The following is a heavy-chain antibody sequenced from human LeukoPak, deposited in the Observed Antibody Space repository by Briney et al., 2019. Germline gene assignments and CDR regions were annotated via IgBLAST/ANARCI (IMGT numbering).Heavy chain of an antibody. D-gene: IGHD3-22*01. J-gene: IGHJ3*02. CDR1: GGSISSYY. V-gene: IGHV4-59*01. Sequence: PSETLSLTCTVSGGSISSYYWSWIRQPPGKGLEWIGYIYYSGSTNYNPSLKSRVTISVDTSKNQFSLKLSPVTAADTAMYYCAREYYDSSGYYGTSDAFDIWGQGTMVTVSS. CDR3: AREYYDSSGYYGTSDAFDI. CDR2: IYYSGST.